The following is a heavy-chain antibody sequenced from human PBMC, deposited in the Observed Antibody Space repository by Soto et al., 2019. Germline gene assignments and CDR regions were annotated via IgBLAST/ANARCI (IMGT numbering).Heavy chain of an antibody. CDR3: ARDNGADY. V-gene: IGHV4-30-4*01. J-gene: IGHJ4*02. CDR2: IYYSGST. D-gene: IGHD3-10*01. Sequence: QVQLQESGPGLVKPSQTLSLTCTVSGGSISSGDYYWSLIRQPPGKGLEWIGYIYYSGSTNYNPSLQSRVTIAVDTSKNQFSLKLSSVTAADTAVYYCARDNGADYWGQGTLVTVSS. CDR1: GGSISSGDYY.